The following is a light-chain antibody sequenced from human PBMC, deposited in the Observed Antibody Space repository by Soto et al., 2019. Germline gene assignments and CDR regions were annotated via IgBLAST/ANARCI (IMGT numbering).Light chain of an antibody. Sequence: DIQMTQSPATLSASVGDRVTITCRASQTVVTWLAWYQQRPGEAPKLLMYEVSNLASGVPPRFSGNGSGTEFTLSISSLQTEDFSTYHCQQYHNYPGTFGQGTKVDIK. CDR2: EVS. V-gene: IGKV1-5*01. J-gene: IGKJ1*01. CDR1: QTVVTW. CDR3: QQYHNYPGT.